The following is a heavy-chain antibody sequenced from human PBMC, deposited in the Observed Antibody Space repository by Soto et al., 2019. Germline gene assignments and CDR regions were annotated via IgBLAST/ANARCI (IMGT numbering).Heavy chain of an antibody. CDR3: ARDRITMVRGVIRDYYYYGMDV. J-gene: IGHJ6*02. CDR1: GFTFISYS. Sequence: PGGSLRLSCAASGFTFISYSMNWVRQAPGKGLEWVSYISSSSSTIYYADSVKGRFTISRDNAKNSLYLQMNSLRDEDTAVYYCARDRITMVRGVIRDYYYYGMDVWGQGTTVTVSS. CDR2: ISSSSSTI. D-gene: IGHD3-10*01. V-gene: IGHV3-48*02.